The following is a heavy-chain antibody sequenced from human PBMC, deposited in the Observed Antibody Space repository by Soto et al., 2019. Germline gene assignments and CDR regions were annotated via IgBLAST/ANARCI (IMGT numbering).Heavy chain of an antibody. Sequence: QVQLVQSGAEVKKPGSSVKVSCKASGGSLSNYGISWVRQAPGQGLEWMGAIIPVFGTPNYVQKFQDRVTIPAAESTATVYMEVRSLTSEDTVVYYCARGDATKIVVTTYYAMDVWGQGTTVTVSS. J-gene: IGHJ6*02. CDR3: ARGDATKIVVTTYYAMDV. CDR2: IIPVFGTP. D-gene: IGHD3-22*01. V-gene: IGHV1-69*12. CDR1: GGSLSNYG.